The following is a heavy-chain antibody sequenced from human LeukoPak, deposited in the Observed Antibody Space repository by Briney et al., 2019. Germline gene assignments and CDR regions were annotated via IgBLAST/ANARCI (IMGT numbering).Heavy chain of an antibody. CDR1: GFTFSSYW. D-gene: IGHD3-10*01. Sequence: GGSLRLSCAASGFTFSSYWMSWVRQAPGKGLEWVANIKQDGSEKYYVDSVKGRFTISRDNAKNSLYLQMNSLRAEDTAVYYCARDPAPFVYYASDYWGQGTLVTVSS. CDR3: ARDPAPFVYYASDY. J-gene: IGHJ4*02. V-gene: IGHV3-7*01. CDR2: IKQDGSEK.